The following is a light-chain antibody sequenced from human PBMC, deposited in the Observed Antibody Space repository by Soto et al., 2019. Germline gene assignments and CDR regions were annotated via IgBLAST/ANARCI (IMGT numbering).Light chain of an antibody. CDR2: DTS. V-gene: IGKV3-11*01. CDR1: ESVSSY. J-gene: IGKJ1*01. CDR3: QQRSIWPPT. Sequence: EIVLTQSPATLSLSPGERATLYCSAGESVSSYLSWYQQKPGQAPRLLIYDTSNRATGIPTRFSGSGSGTDFTLTISSLEPEDFAVYYCQQRSIWPPTFGQGTKVEIK.